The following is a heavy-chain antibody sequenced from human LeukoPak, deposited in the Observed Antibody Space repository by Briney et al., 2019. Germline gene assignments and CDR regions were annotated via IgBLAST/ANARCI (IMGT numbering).Heavy chain of an antibody. V-gene: IGHV3-21*01. CDR2: ISSSSSYI. Sequence: GGSLRLSCAASGFTVSSNYMSWVRQAPGKGLEWVSSISSSSSYIYYADSVKGRFTISRDNDKNSLYLQMNSLRAEDTAVYYCARARSQYYDFWSGNMDVWGKGTTVTVSS. CDR1: GFTVSSNY. D-gene: IGHD3-3*01. J-gene: IGHJ6*03. CDR3: ARARSQYYDFWSGNMDV.